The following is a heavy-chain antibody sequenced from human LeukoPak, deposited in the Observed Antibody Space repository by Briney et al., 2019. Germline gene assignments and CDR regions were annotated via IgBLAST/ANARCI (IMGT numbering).Heavy chain of an antibody. J-gene: IGHJ3*02. CDR3: ARDSAYGDYLGAFDI. D-gene: IGHD4-17*01. CDR2: MWYDGSNK. V-gene: IGHV3-33*01. Sequence: GRSLRLSCAASGFTFSSYGMHWVRQAPGKGLEWVAVMWYDGSNKYYADSVKGRFTISRDNSKNTLYLQMNSLRAEDTAVYYCARDSAYGDYLGAFDIWGQGTMVTVSS. CDR1: GFTFSSYG.